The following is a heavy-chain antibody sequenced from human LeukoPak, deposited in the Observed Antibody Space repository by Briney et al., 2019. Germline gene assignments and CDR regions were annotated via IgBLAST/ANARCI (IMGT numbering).Heavy chain of an antibody. CDR1: GGSFSGYY. J-gene: IGHJ3*02. CDR2: INHSGST. CDR3: ASLQKYYDSWSGYPDAFDI. D-gene: IGHD3-3*01. V-gene: IGHV4-34*01. Sequence: PSETLSLTCAVYGGSFSGYYWSWIRQPPGKGLEWIGEINHSGSTNYNPSLKSRVTISVDTSKNQFSLKLSSVTAADTAVYYCASLQKYYDSWSGYPDAFDIWGQGTMVTVSS.